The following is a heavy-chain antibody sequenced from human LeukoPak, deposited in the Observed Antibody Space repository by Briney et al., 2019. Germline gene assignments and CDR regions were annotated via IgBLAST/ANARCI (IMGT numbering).Heavy chain of an antibody. CDR1: GFTFSSYS. J-gene: IGHJ4*02. CDR3: ARVYRGFGESVGY. D-gene: IGHD3-10*01. V-gene: IGHV3-21*01. CDR2: ISSSSSYI. Sequence: GGSLRLSCAASGFTFSSYSMNWVRQAPEKGLEWVSSISSSSSYIYYADSVKGRFTISRDNAKNSLYLQMNSLRAEDTAVYYCARVYRGFGESVGYWGQGTLVTVSS.